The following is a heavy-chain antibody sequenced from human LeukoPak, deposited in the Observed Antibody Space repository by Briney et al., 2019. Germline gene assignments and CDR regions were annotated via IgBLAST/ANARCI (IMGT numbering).Heavy chain of an antibody. Sequence: SETLSLTCTVSGGSISSSSYYWGWIRQPPGKGLEWIGSIYYSGGTYSNPSLESRVTISVDTSKNQFSLKLSSVTAADTAVYYCASGNGTYYSFYGMDVWGQGTTVTVSS. V-gene: IGHV4-39*01. CDR3: ASGNGTYYSFYGMDV. CDR1: GGSISSSSYY. D-gene: IGHD1-14*01. CDR2: IYYSGGT. J-gene: IGHJ6*02.